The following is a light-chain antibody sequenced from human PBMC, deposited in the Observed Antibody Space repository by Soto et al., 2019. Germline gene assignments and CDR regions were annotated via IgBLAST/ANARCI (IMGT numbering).Light chain of an antibody. V-gene: IGKV3-20*01. CDR2: GAS. CDR1: QSVSSSY. CDR3: QQYGSSRVT. Sequence: ETVMTQSPATLSVSPGERATLSCRASQSVSSSYLAWYQQKPGQAPRLLIYGASSRATGIPDRFSGSGSGTDFTLTISRLEPEDFAVYYCQQYGSSRVTFGQGTRLEIK. J-gene: IGKJ5*01.